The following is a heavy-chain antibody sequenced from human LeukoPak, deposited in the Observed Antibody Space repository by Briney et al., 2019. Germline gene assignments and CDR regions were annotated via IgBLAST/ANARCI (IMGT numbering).Heavy chain of an antibody. CDR3: AKGDY. J-gene: IGHJ4*02. Sequence: GGSLRLSCATSGFTFSDYHMSWIRQAPGKGLEWVAFMRYDGSNKYYADSVKGRFTISRDNSKNTLYLQMNSLRTEDTAVYYCAKGDYWGQGTLVAVSS. CDR1: GFTFSDYH. V-gene: IGHV3-30*02. CDR2: MRYDGSNK.